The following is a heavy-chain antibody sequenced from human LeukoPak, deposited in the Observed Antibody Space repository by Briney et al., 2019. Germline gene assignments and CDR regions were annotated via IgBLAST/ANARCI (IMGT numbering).Heavy chain of an antibody. J-gene: IGHJ6*02. Sequence: GGSLRLSCAASGFSFDGYVMHWDRQAPGKGLEWVSGISWNSASIGYADSVKGRFTISRDNAKNFLYLQMNSLRVEDTALYYCAKDIRGATVTDYGMDVWGQGTTVTVSS. D-gene: IGHD4-17*01. CDR1: GFSFDGYV. CDR2: ISWNSASI. V-gene: IGHV3-9*01. CDR3: AKDIRGATVTDYGMDV.